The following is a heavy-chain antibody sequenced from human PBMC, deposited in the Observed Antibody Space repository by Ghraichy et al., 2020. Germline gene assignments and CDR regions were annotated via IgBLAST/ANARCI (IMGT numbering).Heavy chain of an antibody. CDR2: IGGKGGPT. Sequence: GESLRLSCAGSGFTFSNYAMSWVRQAPGKGLEWVSTIGGKGGPTYYADSVKGRFTISRDNSKNTLYLQMNSLRVEDTAVYYCAKAWGYCSGGACPSYNWFDPWGQGTLVTVSS. D-gene: IGHD2-15*01. CDR1: GFTFSNYA. CDR3: AKAWGYCSGGACPSYNWFDP. J-gene: IGHJ5*02. V-gene: IGHV3-23*01.